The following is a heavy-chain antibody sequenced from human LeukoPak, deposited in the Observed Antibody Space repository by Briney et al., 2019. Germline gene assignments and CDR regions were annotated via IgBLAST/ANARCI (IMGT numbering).Heavy chain of an antibody. CDR3: ARDGRLGMGRGVNAFDI. V-gene: IGHV4-59*12. Sequence: SETLSLTCTVSGGSISSYYWSWIRQPPGKGLEWIGYIDDSGSTNYNPSLKSRVTISRDTSKKQFSLKLRSVTAADTAVYYCARDGRLGMGRGVNAFDIWGQGTMVTVSS. CDR1: GGSISSYY. J-gene: IGHJ3*02. CDR2: IDDSGST. D-gene: IGHD7-27*01.